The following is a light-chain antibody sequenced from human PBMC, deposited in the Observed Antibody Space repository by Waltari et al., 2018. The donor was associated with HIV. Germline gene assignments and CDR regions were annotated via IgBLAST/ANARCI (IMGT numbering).Light chain of an antibody. Sequence: QSALTQPASVSGSPGQSITISCTGTSSDVGGYNLVSWYQQHTDKAPKLMIYEVSKRPSGVSNRFSGSKSGNSASLTISGLQAEDEADYYCCAYAGSTTYVIFGGGTKLTGL. V-gene: IGLV2-23*02. CDR2: EVS. CDR3: CAYAGSTTYVI. CDR1: SSDVGGYNL. J-gene: IGLJ2*01.